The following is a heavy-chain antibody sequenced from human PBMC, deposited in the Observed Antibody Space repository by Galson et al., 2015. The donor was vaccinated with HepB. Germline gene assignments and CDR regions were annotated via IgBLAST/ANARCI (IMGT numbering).Heavy chain of an antibody. V-gene: IGHV3-21*01. J-gene: IGHJ4*02. D-gene: IGHD3-3*01. Sequence: SLRLSCAASGFTFSSYSMNWVRQAPGKGLEWVSSISSSSSYIYYADSVKGRFTISRDNAKNSLYLQMNSLRAEDTAVYYCAREVTIFGVVTFDYWGQGTLVTVSS. CDR1: GFTFSSYS. CDR3: AREVTIFGVVTFDY. CDR2: ISSSSSYI.